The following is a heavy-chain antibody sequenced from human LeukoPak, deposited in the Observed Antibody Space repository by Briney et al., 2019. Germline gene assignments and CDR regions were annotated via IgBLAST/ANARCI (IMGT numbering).Heavy chain of an antibody. Sequence: PGGSLRLSCAASGFTFSDYYMDWVRQAPGKGLEWVGRIRNKANSYTTEYAASVKGRFTTSRDDSKNSLYLQMNSLKTEDTAVYYCARDLAAQRGDYWGQGTLVTVSS. V-gene: IGHV3-72*01. J-gene: IGHJ4*02. CDR1: GFTFSDYY. CDR2: IRNKANSYTT. CDR3: ARDLAAQRGDY. D-gene: IGHD6-13*01.